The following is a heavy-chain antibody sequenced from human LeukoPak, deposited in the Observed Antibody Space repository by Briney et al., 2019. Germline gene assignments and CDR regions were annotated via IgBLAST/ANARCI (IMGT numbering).Heavy chain of an antibody. D-gene: IGHD5-18*01. CDR1: GGTFSSYA. V-gene: IGHV1-69*13. J-gene: IGHJ4*02. Sequence: SVKVSGKASGGTFSSYAISWVRQAPGQGLEWMGGIIPIFGTANYAQKFQGRVTITADESTSTAYMELSSLRSEDTAVYYCARTGSYGPDFDYWGQGTLVTVSS. CDR3: ARTGSYGPDFDY. CDR2: IIPIFGTA.